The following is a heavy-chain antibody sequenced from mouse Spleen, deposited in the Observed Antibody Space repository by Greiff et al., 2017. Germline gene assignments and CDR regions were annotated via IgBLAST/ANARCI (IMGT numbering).Heavy chain of an antibody. CDR2: ISYDGSN. D-gene: IGHD1-2*01. J-gene: IGHJ2*01. Sequence: VQLQQSGPGLVKPSQSLSLTCSVTGYSITSGYYWNWIRQFPGNKLEWMGYISYDGSNNYNPSLKNRISITRDTSKNQFFLKLNSVTTEDTATYYCARVITTATDYWGQGTTLTVSS. CDR3: ARVITTATDY. CDR1: GYSITSGYY. V-gene: IGHV3-6*01.